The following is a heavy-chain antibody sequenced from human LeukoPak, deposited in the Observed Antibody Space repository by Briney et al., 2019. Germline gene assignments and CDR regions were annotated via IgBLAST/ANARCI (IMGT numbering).Heavy chain of an antibody. Sequence: SETLSLTCAVYGGSFSGYYWSWIRQPPGKGLEWIGEINHSGSTNYNPSLKSRVTISVDTSKNQFSLKLSSVTAADTAVYYCARVLSPRQYYYDSSGPRRFDYWGQGTLVTVS. CDR1: GGSFSGYY. J-gene: IGHJ4*02. V-gene: IGHV4-34*01. CDR2: INHSGST. CDR3: ARVLSPRQYYYDSSGPRRFDY. D-gene: IGHD3-22*01.